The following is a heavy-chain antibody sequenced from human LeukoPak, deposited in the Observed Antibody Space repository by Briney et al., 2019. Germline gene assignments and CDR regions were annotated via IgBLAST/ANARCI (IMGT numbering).Heavy chain of an antibody. J-gene: IGHJ4*02. CDR1: GFTFSSYG. CDR2: IWFDGSNK. CDR3: ARNLDYYFDY. V-gene: IGHV3-33*08. Sequence: GGSLRLSCAASGFTFSSYGMHWVRQAPGKGLEWVAIIWFDGSNKYYADSVKGRFTISRDNSKNTLYLQMNGLRAEDTAVYFCARNLDYYFDYWGQGTLVTVSS.